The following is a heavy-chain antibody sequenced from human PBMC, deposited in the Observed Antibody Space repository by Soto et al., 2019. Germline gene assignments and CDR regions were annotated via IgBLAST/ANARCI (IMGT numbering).Heavy chain of an antibody. CDR3: ARRLAYVIVLMGDYFDY. CDR1: GGSISSSSYY. J-gene: IGHJ4*02. Sequence: QLQLQESGPGLVKSSETLSLTCTVSGGSISSSSYYWGWIRQPPGKGLEWIGSIYYSGSTYYNPFLKSRVTIPVDPSKNQFSLKLSSVTAADTAVYYCARRLAYVIVLMGDYFDYWGQGTLVTVSS. V-gene: IGHV4-39*01. CDR2: IYYSGST. D-gene: IGHD2-8*01.